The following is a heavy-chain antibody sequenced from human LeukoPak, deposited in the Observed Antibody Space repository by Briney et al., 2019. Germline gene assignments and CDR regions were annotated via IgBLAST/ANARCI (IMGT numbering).Heavy chain of an antibody. CDR2: ISYDGSNK. Sequence: PGRSLRLFCGASGFTFSNYGMHWVSQAPGKGLEWVAVISYDGSNKYYADSVKGRFTISRDNSKNTLYLQMNSLRPEDTAVYYCAKDGWPWVIEYYFDNWGQGTLVTVSS. CDR3: AKDGWPWVIEYYFDN. V-gene: IGHV3-30*18. J-gene: IGHJ4*02. CDR1: GFTFSNYG. D-gene: IGHD2/OR15-2a*01.